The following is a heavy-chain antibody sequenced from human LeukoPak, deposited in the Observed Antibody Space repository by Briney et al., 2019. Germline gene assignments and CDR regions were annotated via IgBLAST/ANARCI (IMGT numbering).Heavy chain of an antibody. V-gene: IGHV4-61*08. CDR3: ARSYLSLLFDY. CDR1: GGSISSGGYY. CDR2: IYHSGST. D-gene: IGHD1-26*01. Sequence: SETLSLTCTVSGGSISSGGYYWSWIRQPPGKGLEWIGYIYHSGSTYYNPSLKSRVTISVDTSKNQFSLKLSSVTAADTAVYYCARSYLSLLFDYWGQGTLVTVSS. J-gene: IGHJ4*02.